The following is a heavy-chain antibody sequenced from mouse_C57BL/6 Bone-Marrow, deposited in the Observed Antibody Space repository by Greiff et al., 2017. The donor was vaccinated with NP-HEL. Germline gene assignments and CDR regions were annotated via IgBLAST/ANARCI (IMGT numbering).Heavy chain of an antibody. V-gene: IGHV5-9*01. D-gene: IGHD4-1*01. CDR2: ISGGGGNT. CDR3: ARRLGAWFAY. CDR1: GFTFSSYT. Sequence: EVKLVESGGGLVKPGGSLKLSCAASGFTFSSYTMSWVRQTPEKRLEWVATISGGGGNTYYPDSVKGRFTISRDNAKNTLYLQMSSLRSEDTALYYCARRLGAWFAYWGQGTLVTVSA. J-gene: IGHJ3*01.